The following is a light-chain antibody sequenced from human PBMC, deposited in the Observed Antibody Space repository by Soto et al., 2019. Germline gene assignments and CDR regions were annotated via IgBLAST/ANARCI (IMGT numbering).Light chain of an antibody. J-gene: IGKJ1*01. CDR3: QQSYSSPLT. Sequence: DIMLTQSPSSLSASVGDRVTIXXRASQSISTYLNWYQQKPGTAPKXIIYASYTLQSGVPSRFSGRGSGSDFTLTISSLQPEDFATYSCQQSYSSPLTFAQGTKVDIK. CDR2: ASY. V-gene: IGKV1-39*01. CDR1: QSISTY.